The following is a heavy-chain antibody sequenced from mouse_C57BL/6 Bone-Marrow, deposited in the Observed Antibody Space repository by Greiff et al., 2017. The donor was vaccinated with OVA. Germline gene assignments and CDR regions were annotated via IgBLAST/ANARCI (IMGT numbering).Heavy chain of an antibody. D-gene: IGHD1-1*01. CDR1: GFTFSSYA. CDR2: ISDGGSYT. Sequence: DVMLVESGGGLVKPGGSLKLSCAASGFTFSSYAMSWVRQTPEKRLEWVATISDGGSYTYYPDNVKGRFTISRDNAKNNLYLQMSHLKSEDTAMYYCARVIYGSSPFDYWGQGTTLTVSS. V-gene: IGHV5-4*03. CDR3: ARVIYGSSPFDY. J-gene: IGHJ2*01.